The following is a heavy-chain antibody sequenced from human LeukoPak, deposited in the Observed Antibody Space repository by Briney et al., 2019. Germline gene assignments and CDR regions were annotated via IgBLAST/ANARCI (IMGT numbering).Heavy chain of an antibody. J-gene: IGHJ4*02. CDR2: IFNSEIT. V-gene: IGHV4-59*01. CDR3: ARWNEGLDY. D-gene: IGHD1-1*01. Sequence: SETLSLTCTVSGGSISGYYWSWMRQPPGKGLEWIGYIFNSEITDYNPSHESRVSISEDTSRNLLSLKLSSVTAADTAVYYCARWNEGLDYWGQGTLVTVSS. CDR1: GGSISGYY.